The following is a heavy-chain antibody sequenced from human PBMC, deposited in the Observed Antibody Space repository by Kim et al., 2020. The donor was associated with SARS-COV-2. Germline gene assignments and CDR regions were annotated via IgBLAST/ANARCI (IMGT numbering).Heavy chain of an antibody. CDR2: IDPSDSYT. Sequence: GESLKISCKGSGYSFTSYWISLVRQMPGKGLEWMGRIDPSDSYTNYSPSFQGHVTISADKSISTAYLQWSSLKASDTAMYYCARQGVAALSSPYYYYYYGMDVWGQGTTVTVSS. V-gene: IGHV5-10-1*01. J-gene: IGHJ6*02. CDR1: GYSFTSYW. D-gene: IGHD6-13*01. CDR3: ARQGVAALSSPYYYYYYGMDV.